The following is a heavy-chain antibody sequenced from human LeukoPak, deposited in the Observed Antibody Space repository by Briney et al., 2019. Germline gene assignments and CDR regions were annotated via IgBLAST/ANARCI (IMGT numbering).Heavy chain of an antibody. Sequence: GGSLRLSCAVSGFTFSSYWMSWVRQAPGKGLEWVANIKQDGSEKYYVDSVKGRFTISRDNAKNSLYLQMNSLRAEDTAVYYCARDDYGDFDYWGQGTLVTVSS. V-gene: IGHV3-7*01. CDR2: IKQDGSEK. CDR1: GFTFSSYW. D-gene: IGHD4-17*01. CDR3: ARDDYGDFDY. J-gene: IGHJ4*02.